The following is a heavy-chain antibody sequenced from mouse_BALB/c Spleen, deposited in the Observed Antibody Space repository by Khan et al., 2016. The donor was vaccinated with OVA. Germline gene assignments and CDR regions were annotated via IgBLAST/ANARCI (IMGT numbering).Heavy chain of an antibody. Sequence: QVQLKESGAELAKPGASVKMSCKASGYTFTSYWMHWVKQRPGQGLEWIGYINPSTGYTEYNQRFKDKATLTADKSSSTAYMQRSSLTSEESAVYYCADHGSSAAWLTYWGQGTLVTVSA. CDR2: INPSTGYT. CDR3: ADHGSSAAWLTY. CDR1: GYTFTSYW. J-gene: IGHJ3*01. V-gene: IGHV1-7*01. D-gene: IGHD1-1*01.